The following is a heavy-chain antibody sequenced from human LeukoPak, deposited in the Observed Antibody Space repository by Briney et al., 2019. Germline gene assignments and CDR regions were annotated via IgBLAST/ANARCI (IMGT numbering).Heavy chain of an antibody. Sequence: PGRSLRLSCAASGFTFSSYGMHWVRQAPGKGLEWVAVISYDGSNKYYADSVKGRFTISRDNSKNTLYLQMNSLRAEDTAVYYCAKDLYRIVGVTHDTFDIWGQGTMVTVFS. CDR3: AKDLYRIVGVTHDTFDI. D-gene: IGHD1-26*01. CDR1: GFTFSSYG. J-gene: IGHJ3*02. V-gene: IGHV3-30*18. CDR2: ISYDGSNK.